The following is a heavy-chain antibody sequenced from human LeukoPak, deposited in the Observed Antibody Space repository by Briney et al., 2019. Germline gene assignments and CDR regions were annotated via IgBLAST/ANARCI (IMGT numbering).Heavy chain of an antibody. Sequence: EASVKVSCKASGGTFSSYAISWVRQAPGQGLEWMGRIIPILGIANYAQKFQGRVTITADKSTSTAYMELSSLRSEDTAVYYCASRTHDSRGSYYYYYGMDVWGQGTTVTVSS. V-gene: IGHV1-69*04. CDR1: GGTFSSYA. CDR3: ASRTHDSRGSYYYYYGMDV. D-gene: IGHD3-22*01. J-gene: IGHJ6*02. CDR2: IIPILGIA.